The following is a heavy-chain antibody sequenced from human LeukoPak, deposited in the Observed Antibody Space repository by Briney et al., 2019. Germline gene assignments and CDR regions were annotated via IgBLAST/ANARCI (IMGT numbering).Heavy chain of an antibody. CDR3: ATDLLSSGYPLGY. CDR1: GYTFTSYA. Sequence: ASVKVSCKASGYTFTSYAMHWVRQAPGQRLEWMGWINAGNGNTKYSQKFQGRVTITRDTSASTAYMELSSLRSEDTAVYYCATDLLSSGYPLGYWGQGTLVTVSS. V-gene: IGHV1-3*01. J-gene: IGHJ4*02. CDR2: INAGNGNT. D-gene: IGHD3-22*01.